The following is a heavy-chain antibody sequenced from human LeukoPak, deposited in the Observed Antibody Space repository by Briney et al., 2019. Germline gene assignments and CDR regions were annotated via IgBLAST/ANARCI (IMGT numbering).Heavy chain of an antibody. Sequence: GGSLRLSCAASGFTVSNAWMSWVRQAPGKGLEWVGCIKSKTDGGTTDYAAPVKGRFTISRDDSKNTLYLQMNSLKTEDTAVYYCTTHIVVVTDFDYWGQGTLVTVSP. CDR2: IKSKTDGGTT. CDR3: TTHIVVVTDFDY. V-gene: IGHV3-15*01. J-gene: IGHJ4*02. D-gene: IGHD2-21*02. CDR1: GFTVSNAW.